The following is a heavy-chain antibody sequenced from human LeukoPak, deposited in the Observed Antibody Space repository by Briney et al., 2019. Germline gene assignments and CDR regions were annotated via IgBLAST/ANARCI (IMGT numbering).Heavy chain of an antibody. J-gene: IGHJ4*02. Sequence: ASVKVSCKASGYTFTDYYMHWVRQAPGQGLEWMGIINPSGTSTNYAQKFQGRVTMTRDMSTSTVYMELSSLRSEDTAVYYCARDRVAAGGTLVYWGQGTLVTVSS. D-gene: IGHD6-13*01. CDR2: INPSGTST. CDR3: ARDRVAAGGTLVY. V-gene: IGHV1-46*01. CDR1: GYTFTDYY.